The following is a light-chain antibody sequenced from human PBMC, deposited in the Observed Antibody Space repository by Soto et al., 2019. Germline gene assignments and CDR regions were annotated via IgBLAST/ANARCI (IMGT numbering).Light chain of an antibody. Sequence: EVLMTKSPATLSVSPGERVTLSCRASQSVSSYLAWYQQKPGQPPRLLIYGASTRATGIPARFSGSGSGTEFTLTISSLQSEDFAVYYCQQYNNWPRTFGQGTKVDIK. CDR3: QQYNNWPRT. CDR2: GAS. CDR1: QSVSSY. V-gene: IGKV3-15*01. J-gene: IGKJ1*01.